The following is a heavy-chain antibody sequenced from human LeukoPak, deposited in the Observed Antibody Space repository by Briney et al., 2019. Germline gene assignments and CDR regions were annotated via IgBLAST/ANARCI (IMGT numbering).Heavy chain of an antibody. CDR2: ISRSGSSI. J-gene: IGHJ6*03. V-gene: IGHV3-48*03. D-gene: IGHD6-13*01. Sequence: GESLRLSCAVSGFTFSSYDMTWVRQAPGKGLEWISYISRSGSSINYADSVKGRFTISRDNAKNLLYVQMNSLRAEDTAVYYCARYSSTWHVAMDAWGKGTTVTVSS. CDR3: ARYSSTWHVAMDA. CDR1: GFTFSSYD.